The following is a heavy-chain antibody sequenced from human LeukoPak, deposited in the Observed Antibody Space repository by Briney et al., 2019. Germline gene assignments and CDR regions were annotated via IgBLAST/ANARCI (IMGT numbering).Heavy chain of an antibody. V-gene: IGHV3-23*01. Sequence: PGGSLRLSCAASGFTFSSYAMSWVRQAPGKGLEWVSAISGSGGRTYYADSVRGRFTISRDTSTNTLYLSMNSLRDEDTAVYYCAPKPVGPAATLPVYWRQGTLVTVSS. CDR1: GFTFSSYA. CDR3: APKPVGPAATLPVY. CDR2: ISGSGGRT. D-gene: IGHD2-2*01. J-gene: IGHJ4*02.